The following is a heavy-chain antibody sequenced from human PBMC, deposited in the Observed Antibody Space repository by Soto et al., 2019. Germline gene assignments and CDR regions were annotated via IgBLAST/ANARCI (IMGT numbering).Heavy chain of an antibody. CDR3: ARVVAGGGGGPWDFDY. CDR1: GFTFSSYS. Sequence: EVQLVESGGGLVKPGGSLRLSCAASGFTFSSYSMNWVRQAPGKGLEWVSSISSSSSYIYYADSVKGRFTISRDNAKNSLYLKMNGLRAEDTAVYYCARVVAGGGGGPWDFDYWGQGTLVTVSS. V-gene: IGHV3-21*01. CDR2: ISSSSSYI. J-gene: IGHJ4*02. D-gene: IGHD2-15*01.